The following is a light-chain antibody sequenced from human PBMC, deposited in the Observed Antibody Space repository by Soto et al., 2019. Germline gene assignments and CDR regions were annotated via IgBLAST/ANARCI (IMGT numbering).Light chain of an antibody. J-gene: IGKJ2*01. CDR3: QQYGSSPYT. Sequence: EIVLTQSPATLSLSPGERATLSCRASQSGSSNYLAWYQQKPGQAPRLLMYGASSRATGIPARFSGSGSGRDFTLTISRVEPEDFGVYYCQQYGSSPYTFGQGNKLEIK. CDR2: GAS. CDR1: QSGSSNY. V-gene: IGKV3-20*01.